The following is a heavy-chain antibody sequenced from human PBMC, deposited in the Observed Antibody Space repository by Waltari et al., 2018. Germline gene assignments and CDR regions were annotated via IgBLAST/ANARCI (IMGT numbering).Heavy chain of an antibody. CDR2: IIPIFVTA. CDR1: GGTFSSYA. J-gene: IGHJ4*02. CDR3: ARSLLDCSSTSCYTWGPTGTFDY. V-gene: IGHV1-69*01. Sequence: QVQLVQSGAEVKKPGSSVKVSCKASGGTFSSYAISWVRQAPGQGLEWMGGIIPIFVTANYAQKFQGRGTITADESTSTAYMERSSLRSEDTAVYYCARSLLDCSSTSCYTWGPTGTFDYWGQGTLVTVSS. D-gene: IGHD2-2*02.